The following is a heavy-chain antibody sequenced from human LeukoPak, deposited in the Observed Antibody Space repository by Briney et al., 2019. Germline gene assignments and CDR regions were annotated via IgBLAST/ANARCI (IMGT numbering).Heavy chain of an antibody. Sequence: SETLSLTCAVSGYSITSGYYWSWIRQPAGKGLEWIGRIYTSGSTNYNPSLKSRVTISVDTSKNQFSLKLSSVTAADTAVYYCARANDILTGPYYYYYGMDVWGQGTTVTVSS. CDR1: GYSITSGYY. V-gene: IGHV4-61*02. CDR3: ARANDILTGPYYYYYGMDV. D-gene: IGHD3-9*01. CDR2: IYTSGST. J-gene: IGHJ6*02.